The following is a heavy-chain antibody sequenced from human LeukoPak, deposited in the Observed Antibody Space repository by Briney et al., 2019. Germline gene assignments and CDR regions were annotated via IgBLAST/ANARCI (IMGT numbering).Heavy chain of an antibody. V-gene: IGHV3-21*01. J-gene: IGHJ6*02. CDR1: GFTFSTYG. D-gene: IGHD5-12*01. CDR2: ISRSSSYI. Sequence: PGGSLRLSCAASGFTFSTYGMNWVRQAPGKGLEWVSSISRSSSYIYYADSVEGRFTISRDNAQNSLYLQMNSLRAEDTGVYYCARDSGYDYPPYGGMDVWGQGTTVIVSS. CDR3: ARDSGYDYPPYGGMDV.